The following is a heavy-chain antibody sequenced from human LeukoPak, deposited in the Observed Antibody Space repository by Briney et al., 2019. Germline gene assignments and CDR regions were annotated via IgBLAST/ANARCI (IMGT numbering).Heavy chain of an antibody. V-gene: IGHV3-64*01. CDR2: INSNGGST. CDR3: ARGQRAHVEWSNYMDV. D-gene: IGHD3-3*01. Sequence: GGSLRLSCVASGFTFSSYAMHWVRQTPGKGLEYVSGINSNGGSTHYANSVKGRFTISRDNSKHTLYLQMGSLRTEDMAVYYCARGQRAHVEWSNYMDVWGKGTTVIVSS. CDR1: GFTFSSYA. J-gene: IGHJ6*03.